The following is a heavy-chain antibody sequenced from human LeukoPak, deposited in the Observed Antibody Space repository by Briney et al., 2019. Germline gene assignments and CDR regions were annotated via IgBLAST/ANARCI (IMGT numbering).Heavy chain of an antibody. D-gene: IGHD1-26*01. J-gene: IGHJ3*02. CDR3: TTDDRWELRIYDAFDI. CDR1: GFTFSNAW. V-gene: IGHV3-15*01. CDR2: IKCKTEGGTT. Sequence: GGCLRLSCAASGFTFSNAWMSWVRQAPGKGREWVGRIKCKTEGGTTAYAAPVKGRFTISRDDSKNTLYLQMNSLKTEDTAVYYCTTDDRWELRIYDAFDIWGQGTMVTVSS.